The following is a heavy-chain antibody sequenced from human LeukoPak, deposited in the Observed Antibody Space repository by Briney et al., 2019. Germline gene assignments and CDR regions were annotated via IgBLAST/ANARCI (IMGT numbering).Heavy chain of an antibody. CDR3: ARGRHYYGSGSYLFYHYMDV. D-gene: IGHD3-10*01. V-gene: IGHV4-38-2*02. J-gene: IGHJ6*03. Sequence: SETLSLTCTVSGYSITSGYNWAWIRQPPGKVLEWIGSIYHSGSAYYNPSLKSRVTISVDTSKNQFSLKLSSVTAADTAVYYCARGRHYYGSGSYLFYHYMDVWGKGTTVTVSS. CDR1: GYSITSGYN. CDR2: IYHSGSA.